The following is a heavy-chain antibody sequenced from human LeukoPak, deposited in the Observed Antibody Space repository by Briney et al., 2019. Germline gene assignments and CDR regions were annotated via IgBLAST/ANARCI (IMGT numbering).Heavy chain of an antibody. CDR3: GRRALLPTTPPTGDFKSSGYGMDV. J-gene: IGHJ6*02. CDR2: INHSGST. D-gene: IGHD7-27*01. V-gene: IGHV4-34*01. CDR1: GGSFSGYY. Sequence: KPSETLSLTCAVYGGSFSGYYWSWIRPPPGKGLEWIGEINHSGSTNYNPSLKSRVTISVDTSKNQFSLKLSSVTAADTAVYYCGRRALLPTTPPTGDFKSSGYGMDVWGQGTTVTVSS.